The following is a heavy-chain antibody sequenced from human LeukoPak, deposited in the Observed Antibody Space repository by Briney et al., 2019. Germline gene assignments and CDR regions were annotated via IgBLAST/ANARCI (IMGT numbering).Heavy chain of an antibody. J-gene: IGHJ5*02. D-gene: IGHD2-15*01. CDR3: ARVEGPVLPTAPSWVDP. V-gene: IGHV4-30-4*07. Sequence: KPSQTLSLTCAVSGDSISNGGYSWSWIRQPPGKGLEWIGFIYYSGSTYYNPSLKSRLSISVDTSKNQFSLTLTSVTAADTAVYYCARVEGPVLPTAPSWVDPWGQGILVTVSS. CDR2: IYYSGST. CDR1: GDSISNGGYS.